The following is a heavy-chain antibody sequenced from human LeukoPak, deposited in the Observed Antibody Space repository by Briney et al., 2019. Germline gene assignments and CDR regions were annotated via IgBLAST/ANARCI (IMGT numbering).Heavy chain of an antibody. J-gene: IGHJ6*02. V-gene: IGHV4-61*01. CDR3: ARAVAYCGGDCYSYGMDV. Sequence: SETLSLTCTVSGDSISSSSYYWSWIRQPPGKGLEWIGYIYYSGSTNYNPSLKSRVTISVDTSKNQFSLKLSSVTAADTAVYYCARAVAYCGGDCYSYGMDVWGQGTTVTVSS. CDR2: IYYSGST. CDR1: GDSISSSSYY. D-gene: IGHD2-21*02.